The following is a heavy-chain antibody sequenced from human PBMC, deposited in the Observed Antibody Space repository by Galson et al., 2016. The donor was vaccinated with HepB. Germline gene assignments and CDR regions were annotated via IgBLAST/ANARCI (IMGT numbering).Heavy chain of an antibody. CDR1: GLTVSANY. Sequence: SLRLSCAASGLTVSANYMSWVRQAPGKGPEWASVIYSGVSRYYADFVKGRCTISRHNSNTPLYLQMNSLRPEDTAVYFCAIPRGYRYSMDVWGQGTTVTASS. J-gene: IGHJ6*02. V-gene: IGHV3-53*04. CDR3: AIPRGYRYSMDV. D-gene: IGHD5-18*01. CDR2: IYSGVSR.